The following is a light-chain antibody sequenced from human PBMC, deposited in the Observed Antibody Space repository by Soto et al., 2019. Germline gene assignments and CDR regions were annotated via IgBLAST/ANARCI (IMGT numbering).Light chain of an antibody. J-gene: IGLJ3*02. Sequence: QSVLTQPPSVSGAPGQRVTISCTGSTSNIGAGYDVHWYQQLPGTAPRLLISSHNNRPSGAPDRFFGSKSGTSASLTTIGLQAEDEADYYCQSYDSSLSGSGVFGGGTKLTVL. CDR2: SHN. CDR3: QSYDSSLSGSGV. V-gene: IGLV1-40*01. CDR1: TSNIGAGYD.